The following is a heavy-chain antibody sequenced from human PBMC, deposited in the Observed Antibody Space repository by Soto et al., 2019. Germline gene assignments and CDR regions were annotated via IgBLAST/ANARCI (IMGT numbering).Heavy chain of an antibody. CDR3: ARHHGPLYVGYYYDMDV. V-gene: IGHV4-39*01. J-gene: IGHJ6*02. CDR2: IYYSGYT. Sequence: SDTLSLTCNVSGGSIRTSSYYWGWIRQPPGKGLEWIGSIYYSGYTYYNPSLSSRVTISIDTSKNQFSLKLSSVTAADTAVYYCARHHGPLYVGYYYDMDVWGQGTTVS. D-gene: IGHD3-16*01. CDR1: GGSIRTSSYY.